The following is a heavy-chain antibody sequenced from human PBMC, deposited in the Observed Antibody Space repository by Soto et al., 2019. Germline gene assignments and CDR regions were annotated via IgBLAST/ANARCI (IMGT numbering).Heavy chain of an antibody. CDR3: ARPHSDFWSGYYNGMDV. V-gene: IGHV3-30-3*01. CDR2: ISYDGSNK. J-gene: IGHJ6*02. CDR1: GFTFSSYA. Sequence: GSLRLSCAASGFTFSSYAMHWVRQAPGKGLEWVAVISYDGSNKYYADSVKGRFTISRDNSKNTLYLQMSSLRAEDTAVYYCARPHSDFWSGYYNGMDVWGQGTTVTVSS. D-gene: IGHD3-3*01.